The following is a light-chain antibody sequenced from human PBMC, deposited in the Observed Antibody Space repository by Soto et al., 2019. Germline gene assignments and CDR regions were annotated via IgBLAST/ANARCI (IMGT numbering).Light chain of an antibody. CDR2: DTS. Sequence: EIVLTQSPATLSLSPGERATLSCRASQSVRGYLAWYQQKPGQAPRLLTYDTSRRATGIPARFSGSGSATDFILTISSLETEDFAVYYCQQRSDWPLTFGGGTKVEIK. CDR3: QQRSDWPLT. CDR1: QSVRGY. J-gene: IGKJ4*01. V-gene: IGKV3-11*01.